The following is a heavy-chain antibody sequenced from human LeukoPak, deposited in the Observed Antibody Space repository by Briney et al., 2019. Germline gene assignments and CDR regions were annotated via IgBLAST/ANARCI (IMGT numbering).Heavy chain of an antibody. CDR2: ISTTSSYT. CDR1: GFTFSDYY. D-gene: IGHD1-26*01. J-gene: IGHJ3*02. CDR3: ARDGERALDI. V-gene: IGHV3-11*05. Sequence: GGSLRLSCAASGFTFSDYYMSWIRQAPGKGLEWVSYISTTSSYTNYADSVKGRFTISRDNAENSLFLQMNSLGAEDTAVYYCARDGERALDIWGQGTMVTVSS.